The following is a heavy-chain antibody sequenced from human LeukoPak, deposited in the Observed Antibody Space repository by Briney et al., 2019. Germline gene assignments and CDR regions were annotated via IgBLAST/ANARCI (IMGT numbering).Heavy chain of an antibody. Sequence: KTGGSLGLSCAASGFTFSDYYMSWIRQAPGKGLEWVSYISSSGSTIYYADSVKGRFTISRDNAKNSLYLQMNSLRAEDTAVYYCAREGIIVVAFDYWGQGTLVTVSS. CDR3: AREGIIVVAFDY. V-gene: IGHV3-11*01. CDR1: GFTFSDYY. J-gene: IGHJ4*02. D-gene: IGHD3-22*01. CDR2: ISSSGSTI.